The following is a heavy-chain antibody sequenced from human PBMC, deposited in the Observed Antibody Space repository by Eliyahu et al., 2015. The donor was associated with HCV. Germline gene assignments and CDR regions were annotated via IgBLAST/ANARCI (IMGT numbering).Heavy chain of an antibody. CDR3: AFDYLESEIFP. CDR2: ISGSGST. D-gene: IGHD3-3*01. V-gene: IGHV3-23*01. J-gene: IGHJ4*02. Sequence: EVQLLESGGGSVQPGGSLRLSCATXGFTFTRYPLSWVRQTPGRGLEWVSTISGSGSTYFHDSVKGRFTISRDNSKNMVYLQMNSLRVEDTAIYHCAFDYLESEIFPWGQGTLVTVSA. CDR1: GFTFTRYP.